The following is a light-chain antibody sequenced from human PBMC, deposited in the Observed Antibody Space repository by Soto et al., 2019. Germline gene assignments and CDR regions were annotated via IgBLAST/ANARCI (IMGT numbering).Light chain of an antibody. Sequence: DIQMTQSPSSLSASVGDRVTITCRASQSISNYLNWYQQKPGQAPTVLIYAASSLQSGVPSRFSGCGSGTDFTPTISSLQPEDFATYYCQKTYDTPRTFGQGTKVEIK. CDR2: AAS. J-gene: IGKJ1*01. CDR3: QKTYDTPRT. CDR1: QSISNY. V-gene: IGKV1-39*01.